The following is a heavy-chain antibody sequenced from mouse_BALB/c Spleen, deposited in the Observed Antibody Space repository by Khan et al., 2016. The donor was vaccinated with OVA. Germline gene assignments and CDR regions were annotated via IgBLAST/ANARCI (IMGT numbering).Heavy chain of an antibody. CDR3: AGAAYRYAFAY. V-gene: IGHV3-8*02. CDR2: MIYTGYT. Sequence: EVQLQESGPSLVKPSQTLSLTCSVTGDSITSGYWSWIRKFPGNKLEYMGYMIYTGYTDYNTPLKSRIAITRHTSKNPYYLQLNSVPTEDTATHYCAGAAYRYAFAYWGQGTLVTVSA. J-gene: IGHJ3*01. D-gene: IGHD2-14*01. CDR1: GDSITSGY.